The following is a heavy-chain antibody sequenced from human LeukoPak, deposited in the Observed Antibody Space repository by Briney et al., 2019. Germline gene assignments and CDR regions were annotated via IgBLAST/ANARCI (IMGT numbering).Heavy chain of an antibody. CDR1: GYSFTDYY. J-gene: IGHJ1*01. CDR3: ARTGYSSSWYDAEYFHH. V-gene: IGHV1-18*04. D-gene: IGHD6-13*01. Sequence: ASVKVSCKASGYSFTDYYMHWVRQAPGQGLEWMGWISAYNGNTNYAQKLQGRVTKTTDTSTSTAYMELRSLRSDDTAVYYCARTGYSSSWYDAEYFHHWGQGTLVAVSS. CDR2: ISAYNGNT.